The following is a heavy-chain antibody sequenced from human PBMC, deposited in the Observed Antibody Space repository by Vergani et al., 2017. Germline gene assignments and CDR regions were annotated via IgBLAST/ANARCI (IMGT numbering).Heavy chain of an antibody. CDR2: IDRTGRT. Sequence: QLHLQESGPGLVKPSETLSLTRTVSGGSITSSSYHWGWIRQSPGKGLERLGTIDRTGRTHLSQSLKSRLTISVETTKNQFSLRLPSATAADTAVYFCASDGMSPAEIDPKCAFHFWGQGTRVSV. V-gene: IGHV4-39*07. CDR1: GGSITSSSYH. D-gene: IGHD1-14*01. J-gene: IGHJ3*01. CDR3: ASDGMSPAEIDPKCAFHF.